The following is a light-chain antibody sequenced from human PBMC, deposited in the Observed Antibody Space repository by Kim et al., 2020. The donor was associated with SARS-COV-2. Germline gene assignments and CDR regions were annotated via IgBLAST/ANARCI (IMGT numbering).Light chain of an antibody. J-gene: IGKJ4*01. CDR2: GAS. CDR3: QQYGSSPLT. V-gene: IGKV3-20*01. Sequence: SPGEKTTPSWRASQSVYKNKLAWYQQKAGQAPRLLIYGASNRAPGIPDRFSGSGSGTDFTLTISRLEPEDFAVYYCQQYGSSPLTFGGGTKVDIK. CDR1: QSVYKNK.